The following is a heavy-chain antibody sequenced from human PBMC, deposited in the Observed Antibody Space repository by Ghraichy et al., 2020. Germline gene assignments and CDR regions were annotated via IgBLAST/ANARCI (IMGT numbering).Heavy chain of an antibody. CDR2: IKQDGSEK. V-gene: IGHV3-7*01. D-gene: IGHD5-18*01. J-gene: IGHJ4*02. Sequence: LSLTCAASGFTFSSYWMSWVRQAPGKGLEWVANIKQDGSEKYYVDSVKGRFTISRDNAKNSLYLQMNSLRAEDTAVYYCARDAGYSYGYSHDYWGQGTLVTVSS. CDR1: GFTFSSYW. CDR3: ARDAGYSYGYSHDY.